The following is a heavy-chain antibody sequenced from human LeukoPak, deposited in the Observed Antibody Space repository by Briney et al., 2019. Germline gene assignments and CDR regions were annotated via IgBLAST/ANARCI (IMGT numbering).Heavy chain of an antibody. J-gene: IGHJ4*02. CDR2: MNPKSGNT. CDR1: GYTFTSYD. Sequence: GASVKVSCKASGYTFTSYDINWVRQATGQGLEWMGWMNPKSGNTGYAQRFQGKVTMTRDTSISTAYMELSSLTFDDTAIYYCARVNGLTDYWGQGTLVTVSS. CDR3: ARVNGLTDY. D-gene: IGHD2-8*01. V-gene: IGHV1-8*01.